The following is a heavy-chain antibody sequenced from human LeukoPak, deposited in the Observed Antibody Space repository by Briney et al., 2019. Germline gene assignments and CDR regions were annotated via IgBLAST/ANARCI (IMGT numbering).Heavy chain of an antibody. J-gene: IGHJ5*01. V-gene: IGHV3-21*01. CDR3: ARGSIWFGS. CDR2: ISVSSNYI. Sequence: PGGSLRLSCAASGYTFSSFSINWVRQAPGKGLEWVSSISVSSNYIYYSDSVRGRFSISRDNAKNSLYLQMNSLRAEDTAVYYCARGSIWFGSWGQGTLVTVSS. CDR1: GYTFSSFS.